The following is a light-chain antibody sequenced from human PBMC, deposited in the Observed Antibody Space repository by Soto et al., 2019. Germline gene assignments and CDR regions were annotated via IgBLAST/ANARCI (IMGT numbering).Light chain of an antibody. CDR1: QSVSSNY. J-gene: IGKJ1*01. Sequence: IVWPQSPDTLSLSPGERATISCRASQSVSSNYLAWYQQKPGQAPRLLIYGASSRATGIPDRFSGSGSGTDFTLTISRLEPEDFAVYYCQQYGRSLWTFGQGTMVDIK. CDR2: GAS. CDR3: QQYGRSLWT. V-gene: IGKV3-20*01.